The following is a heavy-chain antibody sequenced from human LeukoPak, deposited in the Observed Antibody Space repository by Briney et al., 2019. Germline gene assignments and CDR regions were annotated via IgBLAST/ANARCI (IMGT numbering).Heavy chain of an antibody. J-gene: IGHJ3*02. D-gene: IGHD2-15*01. CDR2: ISSSGSTI. Sequence: KSGGSPRLSCAASGFTFSDYYMSWIRQAPGKGLECVSYISSSGSTIYYADSVKGRFTISRDNAKNSLYLQMNSLRAEDTAVYYCARDQRRGGEVVAATPNDAFDIWGQGTMVTVSS. CDR1: GFTFSDYY. V-gene: IGHV3-11*04. CDR3: ARDQRRGGEVVAATPNDAFDI.